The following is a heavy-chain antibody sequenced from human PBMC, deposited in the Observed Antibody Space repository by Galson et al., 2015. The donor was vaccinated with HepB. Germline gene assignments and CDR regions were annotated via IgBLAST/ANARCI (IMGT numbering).Heavy chain of an antibody. CDR2: ITPSGDNT. J-gene: IGHJ4*02. D-gene: IGHD6-19*01. V-gene: IGHV3-23*01. CDR3: AKVFPEKTDGWYRQALYYFDS. CDR1: GFTLSYYA. Sequence: SLRLSCAASGFTLSYYAMSWVRQAPGKGLEWVSAITPSGDNTYSADSMKGRFTISRDNSQNTLFLQMNSLRADDTAIYFCAKVFPEKTDGWYRQALYYFDSWGQGTRATVSS.